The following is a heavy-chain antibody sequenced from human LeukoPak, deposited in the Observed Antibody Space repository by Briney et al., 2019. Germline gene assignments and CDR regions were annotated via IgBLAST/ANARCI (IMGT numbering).Heavy chain of an antibody. D-gene: IGHD2-2*01. Sequence: GESLKISCKGSGYSFTSYWIGWVRQMPGKGLEWMGIIHPGDSDTRYSPSFQGQVTISADKSISTAYLQWSSLKASDTAMYYCASFQRGDYCSSTSCFHWGQGTLVTVSS. CDR1: GYSFTSYW. CDR2: IHPGDSDT. J-gene: IGHJ4*02. V-gene: IGHV5-51*01. CDR3: ASFQRGDYCSSTSCFH.